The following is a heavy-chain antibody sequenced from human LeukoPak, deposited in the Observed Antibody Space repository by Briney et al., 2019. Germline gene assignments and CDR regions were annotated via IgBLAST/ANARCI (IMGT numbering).Heavy chain of an antibody. J-gene: IGHJ4*02. Sequence: KPSETLSLTCAVYGGSFSGYYWSWIRQPPGKGLEWIGEINHSGSTNYNPSLKSRVTISVDTSKNQFSLKLSSVTAADTAVYYCERVGRQQLAFWGQGNLVTVSS. D-gene: IGHD6-13*01. CDR2: INHSGST. V-gene: IGHV4-34*01. CDR3: ERVGRQQLAF. CDR1: GGSFSGYY.